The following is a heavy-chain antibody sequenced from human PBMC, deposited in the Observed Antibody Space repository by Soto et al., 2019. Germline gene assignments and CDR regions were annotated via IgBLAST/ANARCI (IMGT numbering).Heavy chain of an antibody. CDR1: GGSFSGYY. V-gene: IGHV4-34*01. D-gene: IGHD5-18*01. Sequence: QVQLQQWGAGLLKPSETLSLTCAVYGGSFSGYYWSWIRQPPGKGLEWIGEINHSGSTNYNPSLRSRGTISVDTSKTQFSLRRSSVTAADTAVYYCARSDTAMAVDYWGQGTLVTVSS. CDR3: ARSDTAMAVDY. CDR2: INHSGST. J-gene: IGHJ4*02.